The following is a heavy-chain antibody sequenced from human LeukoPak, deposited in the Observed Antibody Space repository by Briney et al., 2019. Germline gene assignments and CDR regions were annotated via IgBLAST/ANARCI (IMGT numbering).Heavy chain of an antibody. Sequence: GGSLRLSCAASGFTFNTYAMNWVRQAPGKGLEWVSVIIGNGGDIHYAGSVRGRFTISRDNSKHTLYLQMNSLRVEDTAVYYCAKDRIPDGRYSIDFWGPGTLVTVSS. CDR2: IIGNGGDI. V-gene: IGHV3-23*01. CDR1: GFTFNTYA. CDR3: AKDRIPDGRYSIDF. D-gene: IGHD5-24*01. J-gene: IGHJ4*02.